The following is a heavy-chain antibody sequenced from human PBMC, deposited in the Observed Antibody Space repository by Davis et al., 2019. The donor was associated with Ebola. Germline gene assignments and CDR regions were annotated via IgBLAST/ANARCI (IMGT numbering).Heavy chain of an antibody. Sequence: PGGSLRLSCAASGFTFSSYSMNWVRQAPGKGLEWVSSISSSSSYIYYADSVKGRFTISRDNAKNSLYLQMNSLRAEDTAVYYCARVLCSGGSCYSLGTYNWFDPWGQGTLVTVSS. D-gene: IGHD2-15*01. V-gene: IGHV3-21*01. CDR3: ARVLCSGGSCYSLGTYNWFDP. CDR1: GFTFSSYS. CDR2: ISSSSSYI. J-gene: IGHJ5*02.